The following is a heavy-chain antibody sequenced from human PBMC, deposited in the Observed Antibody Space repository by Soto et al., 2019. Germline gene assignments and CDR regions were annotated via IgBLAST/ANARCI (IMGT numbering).Heavy chain of an antibody. CDR3: ARDHRSRWHDFGY. CDR2: ISGYNGNT. V-gene: IGHV1-18*01. Sequence: ASVKVSCKASGYTFSNYGINWVRQAPGQGLEWMGWISGYNGNTNYAQKFQDRVTMTTDTSASTAYMELWSLRSDDTATYYCARDHRSRWHDFGYWGQGTLVTVSS. CDR1: GYTFSNYG. D-gene: IGHD6-13*01. J-gene: IGHJ4*02.